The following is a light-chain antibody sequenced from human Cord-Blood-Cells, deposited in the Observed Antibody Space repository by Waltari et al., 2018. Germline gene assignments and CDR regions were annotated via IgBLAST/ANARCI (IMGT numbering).Light chain of an antibody. Sequence: QSVLTQPPSVSAAPGQKVTISCSGSSSNIGNNYVSWYQQLPGTAPKLLIYDNNKRPSGIPDRFSGSKSGTSATLGITGLQTGDEADYYCGTWDSSLSAGVFDGGTKRTIL. CDR2: DNN. CDR3: GTWDSSLSAGV. CDR1: SSNIGNNY. V-gene: IGLV1-51*01. J-gene: IGLJ3*02.